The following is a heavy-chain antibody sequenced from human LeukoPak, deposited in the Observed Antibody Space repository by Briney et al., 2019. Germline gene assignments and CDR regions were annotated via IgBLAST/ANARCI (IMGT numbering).Heavy chain of an antibody. CDR2: IYSGGST. Sequence: GGSLRLSCAASGFTVSSNSMNWVRQAPGKGLEWVSVIYSGGSTYYADSVKGRFTISRDNSKNTLYLQMNSLRAEDTAVYYCAREFIVGAPNDAFDIWGQGTMVTVSS. D-gene: IGHD1-26*01. V-gene: IGHV3-66*02. CDR1: GFTVSSNS. CDR3: AREFIVGAPNDAFDI. J-gene: IGHJ3*02.